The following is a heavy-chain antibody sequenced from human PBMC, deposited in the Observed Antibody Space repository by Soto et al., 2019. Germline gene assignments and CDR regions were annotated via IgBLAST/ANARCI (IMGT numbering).Heavy chain of an antibody. Sequence: QVQLVQSGAEVKKPGASVKVSCKASGGTFSSYAISWVRQAPGQALEWMGGSIPIFGTANYAQKLQGRVTMTADESTSTDYMELSSLRSEDTAVYCCARNFGVVTPAYYGMDVWGQGTTVTVSS. D-gene: IGHD3-3*01. CDR3: ARNFGVVTPAYYGMDV. CDR1: GGTFSSYA. CDR2: SIPIFGTA. J-gene: IGHJ6*02. V-gene: IGHV1-69*01.